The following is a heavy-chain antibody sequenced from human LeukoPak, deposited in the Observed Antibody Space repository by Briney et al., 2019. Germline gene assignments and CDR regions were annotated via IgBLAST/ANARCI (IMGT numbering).Heavy chain of an antibody. CDR3: ARGDDLSGDY. V-gene: IGHV3-7*04. CDR2: INPDGNKK. D-gene: IGHD2-21*02. Sequence: PGGSLRLSCTASGFTFSTYWMSWVRQAPGKGLEWMANINPDGNKKYHVDSVKGRCTISRDNAKNSLYLQMNSLRVEGTAVYYCARGDDLSGDYWGQGALVTVSS. CDR1: GFTFSTYW. J-gene: IGHJ4*02.